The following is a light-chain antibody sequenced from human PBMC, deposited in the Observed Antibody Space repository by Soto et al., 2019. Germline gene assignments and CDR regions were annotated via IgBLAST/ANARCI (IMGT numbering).Light chain of an antibody. V-gene: IGKV1-39*01. CDR3: QQSYSTPYT. CDR2: AAS. CDR1: QSISSY. J-gene: IGKJ2*01. Sequence: DIQMTQSPSSLSASVGDRVTITCRASQSISSYLNWYQQKPGKAPKLLIYAASSLQSGVPSRFSGSGSGTDFTLTISSLQPEDIATYDCQQSYSTPYTFGQGTKLELK.